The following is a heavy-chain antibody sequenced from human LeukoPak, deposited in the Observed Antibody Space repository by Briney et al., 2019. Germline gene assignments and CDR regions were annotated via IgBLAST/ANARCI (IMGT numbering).Heavy chain of an antibody. Sequence: SVKVSCKASGGTFSSYAISWVRQAPGQGLEWMGRIIPIFGTANYAQKFQGRVTITTDESTSTAYMELSSLRSEDTAVYYCARESLRFLEWSREDAFDIWGQGTMVTVSS. J-gene: IGHJ3*02. D-gene: IGHD3-3*01. CDR1: GGTFSSYA. CDR2: IIPIFGTA. CDR3: ARESLRFLEWSREDAFDI. V-gene: IGHV1-69*05.